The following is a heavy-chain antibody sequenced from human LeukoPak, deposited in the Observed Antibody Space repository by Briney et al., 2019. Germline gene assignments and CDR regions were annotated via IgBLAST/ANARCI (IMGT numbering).Heavy chain of an antibody. CDR1: GYIFTSYW. Sequence: GESLKISCKGSGYIFTSYWIGWVRQMPGKGLEWMGIIYPGDSDTRYSPSFQGQVTISADKSISAAYLQWSSLKASDTAMYYCARRSDYLYIDYWGQGTLVTVSS. CDR3: ARRSDYLYIDY. V-gene: IGHV5-51*01. J-gene: IGHJ4*02. D-gene: IGHD2/OR15-2a*01. CDR2: IYPGDSDT.